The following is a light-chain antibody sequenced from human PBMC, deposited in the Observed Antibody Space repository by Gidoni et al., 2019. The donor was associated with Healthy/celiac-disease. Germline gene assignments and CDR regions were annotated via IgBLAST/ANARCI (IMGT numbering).Light chain of an antibody. V-gene: IGLV3-19*01. CDR1: SLRINS. CDR3: NSRDSRGNHLV. J-gene: IGLJ3*02. Sequence: SSELTQDPAVSVALGQTVRITCQGDSLRINSASGYQEKPGQAPVLVSYGKHTRPSGIPDRFSGSSSVNTASLITTRAQAEYESDYYCNSRDSRGNHLVFGGGTKLTVL. CDR2: GKH.